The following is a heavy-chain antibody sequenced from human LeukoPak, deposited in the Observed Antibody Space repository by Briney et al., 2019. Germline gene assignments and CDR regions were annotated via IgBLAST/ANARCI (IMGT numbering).Heavy chain of an antibody. CDR1: GFTFSSYS. V-gene: IGHV3-48*01. CDR2: ISGGSGTI. J-gene: IGHJ4*02. CDR3: ARGYCSSTSCYRYFDY. D-gene: IGHD2-2*02. Sequence: GGSLRLSCAASGFTFSSYSMNWVRQAPGKGLEWVSYISGGSGTIYYADSVKVRFTISRDNAKNSLYLQMNSLRAEDTAVYYCARGYCSSTSCYRYFDYWGQGTLVTVSS.